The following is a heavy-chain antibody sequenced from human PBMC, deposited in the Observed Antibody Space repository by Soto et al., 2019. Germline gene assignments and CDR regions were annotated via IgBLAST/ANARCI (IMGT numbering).Heavy chain of an antibody. CDR2: INPNSGGT. V-gene: IGHV1-2*02. CDR1: GYTFTGYY. CDR3: AARIAAAGVVYYYGMDV. J-gene: IGHJ6*02. Sequence: ASVKVSCKASGYTFTGYYMHWVRQAPGQGLEWMGWINPNSGGTNYAQKFQGRVTMTRDTSISTAYMELSRLRSDDTAVYYCAARIAAAGVVYYYGMDVWGQGTTVTVSS. D-gene: IGHD6-13*01.